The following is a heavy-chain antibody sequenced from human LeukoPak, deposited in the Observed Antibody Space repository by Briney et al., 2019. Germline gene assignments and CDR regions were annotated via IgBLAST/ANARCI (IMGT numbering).Heavy chain of an antibody. J-gene: IGHJ4*02. CDR1: GGSISSDY. CDR2: IYYSGST. V-gene: IGHV4-59*01. Sequence: SETLSLTCTASGGSISSDYWSWLRQPPGKGLEWIGYIYYSGSTNYNPSLKSRVTISVDTSKNQFSLRLRSVTAADTAVYYCARLIPYYFDYWGQGILVTISS. CDR3: ARLIPYYFDY.